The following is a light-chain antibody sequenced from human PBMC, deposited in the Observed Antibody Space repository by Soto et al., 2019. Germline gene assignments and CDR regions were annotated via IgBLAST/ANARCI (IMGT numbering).Light chain of an antibody. J-gene: IGKJ1*01. CDR1: QSVSSN. CDR3: QQYNKWPLT. CDR2: AVS. Sequence: EIMMTQSPGTLSASPGERATLSCRASQSVSSNLAWYQQKPGQAPRLLIYAVSTRAAGISARFSGSGSGTEFTLTISSLQSEDFAVYYCQQYNKWPLTFGQGTNVDIK. V-gene: IGKV3-15*01.